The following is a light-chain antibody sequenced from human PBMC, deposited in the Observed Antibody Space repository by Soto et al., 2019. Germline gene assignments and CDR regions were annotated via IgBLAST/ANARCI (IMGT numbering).Light chain of an antibody. V-gene: IGLV1-47*01. CDR1: SSNIGSNY. CDR3: AAWDDSLSDVV. Sequence: QSVLTQPPSGSGTPGQRVTISCSGSSSNIGSNYVYWYQQLPGTAPKLLIYRNNQRPSGVPDRFSGSKSGTSASLAISGLRSEDEADYYCAAWDDSLSDVVFGGGTKLTVL. J-gene: IGLJ2*01. CDR2: RNN.